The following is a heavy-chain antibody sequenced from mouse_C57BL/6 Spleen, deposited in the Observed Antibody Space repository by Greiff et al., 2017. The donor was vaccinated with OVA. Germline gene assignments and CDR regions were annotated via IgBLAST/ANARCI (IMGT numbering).Heavy chain of an antibody. CDR1: GYAFTNYL. V-gene: IGHV1-54*01. Sequence: VQLQQSGAELVRPGTSVKVSCKASGYAFTNYLIEWVKQRPGQGLEWIGVINTGSGGTNSNEKFKGKATLTADKSSSTAYMQLSSLTSEDSAVYFCARAPYHGSYAMDYWGQGTSVTVSS. D-gene: IGHD1-1*01. CDR2: INTGSGGT. CDR3: ARAPYHGSYAMDY. J-gene: IGHJ4*01.